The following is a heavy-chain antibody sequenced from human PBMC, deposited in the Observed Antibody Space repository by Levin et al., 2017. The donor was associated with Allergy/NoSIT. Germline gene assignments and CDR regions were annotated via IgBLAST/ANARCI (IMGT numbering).Heavy chain of an antibody. CDR1: GFTFSSYG. CDR2: IWYDGSNK. Sequence: GGSLRLSCAASGFTFSSYGMHWVRQAPGKGLEWVAVIWYDGSNKYYADSVKGRFTISRDNSKNTLYLQMNSLRAEDTAIYYCARGGGSWHFDYWGQGTLVTVSS. J-gene: IGHJ4*02. V-gene: IGHV3-33*01. D-gene: IGHD1-26*01. CDR3: ARGGGSWHFDY.